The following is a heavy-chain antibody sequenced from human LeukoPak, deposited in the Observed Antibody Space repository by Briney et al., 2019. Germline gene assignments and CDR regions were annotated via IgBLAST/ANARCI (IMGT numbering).Heavy chain of an antibody. CDR3: ARGGSRTYNWFDP. CDR2: INPSGGST. J-gene: IGHJ5*02. Sequence: EAPVKVSRKASGYTFTSYGISWVRQAPGQGLEWMGIINPSGGSTTYAEKFQGRVTMTRDTSASTVYMELSSLRSEDTAVYYCARGGSRTYNWFDPWGQGTLVTVSS. V-gene: IGHV1-46*01. CDR1: GYTFTSYG. D-gene: IGHD1-1*01.